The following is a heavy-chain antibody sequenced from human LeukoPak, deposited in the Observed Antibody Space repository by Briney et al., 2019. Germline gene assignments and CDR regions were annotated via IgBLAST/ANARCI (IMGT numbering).Heavy chain of an antibody. CDR3: AKDPDVLRYFATTLDY. CDR2: ISSSGSTI. D-gene: IGHD3-9*01. J-gene: IGHJ4*02. CDR1: GFTFSDYY. Sequence: GGSLRLSCAASGFTFSDYYMSWIRQAPGKGLEWVSYISSSGSTIYYADSVKGRFTISRDNSKNTLYLQMNSLRAEDTAVYYCAKDPDVLRYFATTLDYWGQGTLVTVSS. V-gene: IGHV3-11*04.